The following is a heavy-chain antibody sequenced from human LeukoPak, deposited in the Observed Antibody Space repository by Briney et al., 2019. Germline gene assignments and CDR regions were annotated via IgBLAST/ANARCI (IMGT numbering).Heavy chain of an antibody. J-gene: IGHJ4*02. D-gene: IGHD6-6*01. Sequence: GASVKASCKASGGTFSSYAISWVRQAPGQGLEWMGRIIPILGIANYAQKFQGRVTITADKSTSTAYMELSSLRSEDTAVYYCAREGHSSSSHFDYWGQGTLVTVSS. CDR2: IIPILGIA. CDR3: AREGHSSSSHFDY. V-gene: IGHV1-69*04. CDR1: GGTFSSYA.